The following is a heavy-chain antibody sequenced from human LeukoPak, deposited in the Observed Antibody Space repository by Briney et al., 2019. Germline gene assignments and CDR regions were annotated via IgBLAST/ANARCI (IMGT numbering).Heavy chain of an antibody. Sequence: TGGSLRLSCAASGFTFSSYAMHWVRQAPGKGLEWVAVISYDGSNKYYADSVKGRFTISRDNSKNTLYLQMNSLRAEDTAVYYCAKDGGGSSWYSDYWGQGTLVTVSS. J-gene: IGHJ4*02. D-gene: IGHD6-13*01. CDR1: GFTFSSYA. CDR2: ISYDGSNK. V-gene: IGHV3-30-3*01. CDR3: AKDGGGSSWYSDY.